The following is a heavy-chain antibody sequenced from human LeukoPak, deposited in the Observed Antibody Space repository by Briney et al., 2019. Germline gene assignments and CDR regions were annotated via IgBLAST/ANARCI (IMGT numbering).Heavy chain of an antibody. V-gene: IGHV3-64D*06. D-gene: IGHD1-1*01. CDR2: ISYNGGRT. J-gene: IGHJ4*02. Sequence: TGGSLRLSCSASGFTFISYGMHWVRRAPGKGLEYVSGISYNGGRTYYADSVKGRFTISRDNSKNRLYLQMSSLRAEDTAVYYCARALGGTTSPFDYWGQGTLVTVSS. CDR1: GFTFISYG. CDR3: ARALGGTTSPFDY.